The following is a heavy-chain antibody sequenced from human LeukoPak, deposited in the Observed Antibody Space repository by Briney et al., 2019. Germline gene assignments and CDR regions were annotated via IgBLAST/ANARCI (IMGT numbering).Heavy chain of an antibody. D-gene: IGHD4-23*01. V-gene: IGHV1-8*01. CDR1: GYTFRDYE. CDR2: IHANSGKA. J-gene: IGHJ4*02. CDR3: ARGHYGGNRYFDN. Sequence: GASVRGSCKTSGYTFRDYESNWVRQAPGLGLEWVAWIHANSGKAGSAQKFQGRVTLTRDTSTETAFMELSGLTSDDSATYFCARGHYGGNRYFDNWGQGTLVTVSS.